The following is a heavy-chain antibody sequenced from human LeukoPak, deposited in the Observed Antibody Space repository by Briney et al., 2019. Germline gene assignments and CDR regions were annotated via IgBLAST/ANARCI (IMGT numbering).Heavy chain of an antibody. D-gene: IGHD1-26*01. CDR3: ARGGSHFDY. Sequence: SDTLSLTCTVSGGSISSYYWSWIRQPAGKGLEWIGRFYTRGSTNHNPSLKSRVTMSVDTSKNQFSLRLSSVTAADTAVYYCARGGSHFDYWGQGTLVTVSS. V-gene: IGHV4-4*07. CDR2: FYTRGST. CDR1: GGSISSYY. J-gene: IGHJ4*02.